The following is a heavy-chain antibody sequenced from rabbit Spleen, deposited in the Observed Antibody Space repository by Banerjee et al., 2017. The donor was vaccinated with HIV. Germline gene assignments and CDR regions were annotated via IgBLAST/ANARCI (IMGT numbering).Heavy chain of an antibody. Sequence: QSLEESGGDLVKPGASLTLICTASGFSFSSGYDMSWVRQAPGKGLEWIGFIYTGNGKNYYASWAKGRFTISKTSSTTVTLQMTSLTVADTATYFCARDTGSSFSSYGMDLWGQGTLVTVS. D-gene: IGHD8-1*01. CDR2: IYTGNGKN. CDR1: GFSFSSGYD. V-gene: IGHV1S40*01. CDR3: ARDTGSSFSSYGMDL. J-gene: IGHJ6*01.